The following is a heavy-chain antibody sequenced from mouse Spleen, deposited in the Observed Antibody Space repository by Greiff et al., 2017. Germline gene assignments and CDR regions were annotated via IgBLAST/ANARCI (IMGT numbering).Heavy chain of an antibody. CDR3: ARDDYDDDDDPSYAMDY. D-gene: IGHD2-4*01. CDR2: INPSNGRT. CDR1: GYTFTSYW. J-gene: IGHJ4*01. V-gene: IGHV1S81*02. Sequence: VQLQQPGAELVKPGASVKLSCKASGYTFTSYWMHWVKQRPGQGLEWIGEINPSNGRTNYNEKFKSKATLTVDKSSSTAYMQLSSLTSEDSAVYYCARDDYDDDDDPSYAMDYWGQGTSVTVSS.